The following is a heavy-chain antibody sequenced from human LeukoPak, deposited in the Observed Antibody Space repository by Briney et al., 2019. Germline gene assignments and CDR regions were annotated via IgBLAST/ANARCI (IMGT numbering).Heavy chain of an antibody. D-gene: IGHD3-10*01. J-gene: IGHJ4*02. CDR2: IYHRGST. Sequence: SQTLSLTCAVSGGSISSGGYSWSWIRQPPGKGLEWIGYIYHRGSTYYNPSLKSRVTISVDRSKNQFSLKLSSVTAADTAVYYCARSMYYYGSGSYYELDYWGQGTLVTVSS. V-gene: IGHV4-30-2*01. CDR1: GGSISSGGYS. CDR3: ARSMYYYGSGSYYELDY.